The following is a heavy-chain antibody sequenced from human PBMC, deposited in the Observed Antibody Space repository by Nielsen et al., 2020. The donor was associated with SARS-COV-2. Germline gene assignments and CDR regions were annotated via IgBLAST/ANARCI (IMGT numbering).Heavy chain of an antibody. Sequence: SVKVSCKASVYTFTSYYMHWVRQAPGQGLEWMGIINPSGGSTSYAQKFQGRVTMTRDTSMSTVYMELSSLRSEEPAVYYCAREHFVGGLGIVVVISTILDYWGQGTLVTVSS. CDR1: VYTFTSYY. D-gene: IGHD3-22*01. CDR3: AREHFVGGLGIVVVISTILDY. V-gene: IGHV1-46*01. J-gene: IGHJ4*02. CDR2: INPSGGST.